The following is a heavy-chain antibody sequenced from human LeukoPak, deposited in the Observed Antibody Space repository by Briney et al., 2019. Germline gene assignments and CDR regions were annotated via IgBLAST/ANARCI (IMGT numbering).Heavy chain of an antibody. Sequence: GGSLRLSCAASGFSFSNYDMHWVRQAPGKGLEWVAFIRYDGSNKYYADSVKGRFTISRDNSKNTLYLQMNSLRAEDTAVYYCGKDFWSSSNYFDYWGQGTLVTVSS. CDR2: IRYDGSNK. V-gene: IGHV3-30*02. J-gene: IGHJ4*02. D-gene: IGHD6-6*01. CDR1: GFSFSNYD. CDR3: GKDFWSSSNYFDY.